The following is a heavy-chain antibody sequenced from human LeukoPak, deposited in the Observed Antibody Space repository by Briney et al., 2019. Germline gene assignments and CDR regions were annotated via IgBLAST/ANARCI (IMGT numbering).Heavy chain of an antibody. CDR1: GYTFTGYY. CDR2: INPNSGGT. V-gene: IGHV1-2*02. Sequence: ASVKVSCKASGYTFTGYYMYWVRQAPGQGLEWLGWINPNSGGTNYAQKFQGRVTMTRDTSISTAYMELSSLRSDDTAIYHCATAIAASATDYWGQGTLVTVSS. CDR3: ATAIAASATDY. J-gene: IGHJ4*02. D-gene: IGHD6-13*01.